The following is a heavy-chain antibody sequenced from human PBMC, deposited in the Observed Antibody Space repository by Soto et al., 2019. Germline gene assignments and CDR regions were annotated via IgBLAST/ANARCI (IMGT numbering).Heavy chain of an antibody. D-gene: IGHD2-21*01. Sequence: GGSLRLSCAASGFTFSSYVMYWVRQAPGKGLEWVSSISGRGGSTHYPDFVKGRFTISRDNSNNTLYLQMNSLRAEDSAIYYCAKRAGGAVVWYFDLWGRGTLVTVSS. V-gene: IGHV3-23*01. J-gene: IGHJ2*01. CDR2: ISGRGGST. CDR3: AKRAGGAVVWYFDL. CDR1: GFTFSSYV.